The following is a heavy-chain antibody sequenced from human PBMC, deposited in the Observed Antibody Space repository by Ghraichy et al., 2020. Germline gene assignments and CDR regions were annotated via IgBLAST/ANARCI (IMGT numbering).Heavy chain of an antibody. CDR1: GYTFTSYD. Sequence: ASVKVSCKASGYTFTSYDINWVRQATGQGLEWMGWMNPNSGNTGYAQKFQGRVTMTRNTSISTAYMELSSLRSEDTAVYYCARGLPNRYCSSTSCYTEIGFYYYYGMDVWGQGTTVTVSS. V-gene: IGHV1-8*01. CDR2: MNPNSGNT. D-gene: IGHD2-2*02. J-gene: IGHJ6*02. CDR3: ARGLPNRYCSSTSCYTEIGFYYYYGMDV.